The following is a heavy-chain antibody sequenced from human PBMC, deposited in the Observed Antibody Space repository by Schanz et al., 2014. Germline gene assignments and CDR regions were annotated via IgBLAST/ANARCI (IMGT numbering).Heavy chain of an antibody. CDR3: ARDGVGATTDFEY. Sequence: EVQLVESGGGLLQPGGSLRLSCAASGFTFGTFWMSWVRQAPGKGLEWVAHINQDGSDKSYVDSVKVRFTISRDNAKNSLYLQTNSLRAEDTAVYYCARDGVGATTDFEYWGRGALVTVSS. CDR2: INQDGSDK. V-gene: IGHV3-7*01. CDR1: GFTFGTFW. J-gene: IGHJ4*02. D-gene: IGHD1-1*01.